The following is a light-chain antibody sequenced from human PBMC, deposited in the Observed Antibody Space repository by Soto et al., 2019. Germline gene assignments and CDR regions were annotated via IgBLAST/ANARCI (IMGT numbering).Light chain of an antibody. V-gene: IGLV3-21*04. Sequence: SYELTQPPSVSVAPGKTARITCGGNNIGSKSVHWYQQKPGQAPVLVIYYDSDRPSGIPERFSGSNSGNTATLTISRVEAGDEADYYCQGWDSSSDHPKVVFGGGTKVTVL. CDR2: YDS. CDR3: QGWDSSSDHPKVV. J-gene: IGLJ2*01. CDR1: NIGSKS.